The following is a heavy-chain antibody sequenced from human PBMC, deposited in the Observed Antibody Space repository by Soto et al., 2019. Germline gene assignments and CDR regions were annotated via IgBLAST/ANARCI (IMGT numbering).Heavy chain of an antibody. V-gene: IGHV1-69*01. CDR3: ARDGTLYDSGAYYYLY. J-gene: IGHJ4*02. D-gene: IGHD3-22*01. Sequence: QVQLVQSGAEVKKPGSSVKVSCKASGGTFSRYTITWVRQAPGHGLEWMGGITPMFGTPNYAQKFQVRVTITADESTSTAYMELSSLRSEDTAMYYCARDGTLYDSGAYYYLYWGQGTLVTVSS. CDR2: ITPMFGTP. CDR1: GGTFSRYT.